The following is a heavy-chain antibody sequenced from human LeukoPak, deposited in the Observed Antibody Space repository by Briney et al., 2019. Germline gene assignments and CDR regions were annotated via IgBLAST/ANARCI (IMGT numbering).Heavy chain of an antibody. CDR1: GFTFDDYA. J-gene: IGHJ4*02. V-gene: IGHV3-9*03. D-gene: IGHD1-7*01. Sequence: PGGSLRLSCAASGFTFDDYAMHWVRQAPGKGLEWVSGISWNSGSIGYADSVKGRFTISRDNAKNSLYLQMNSLRAEDMALYYCAKDGYNWNSGSFGYWGQGTLVTVSS. CDR3: AKDGYNWNSGSFGY. CDR2: ISWNSGSI.